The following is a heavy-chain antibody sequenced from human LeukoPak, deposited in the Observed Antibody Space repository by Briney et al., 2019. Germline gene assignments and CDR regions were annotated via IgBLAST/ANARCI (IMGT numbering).Heavy chain of an antibody. J-gene: IGHJ5*02. D-gene: IGHD6-19*01. CDR2: IDATGAAT. CDR1: GFSFNHYA. CDR3: AKGSGSGWYGWFAP. Sequence: PGESLRLSCAASGFSFNHYAMFWVRQAPGKGLERVSSIDATGAATYYADSVNGRFTISRDNSKNTFYLQLDSLRADDTAVYSCAKGSGSGWYGWFAPWGQGTLVTVSS. V-gene: IGHV3-23*01.